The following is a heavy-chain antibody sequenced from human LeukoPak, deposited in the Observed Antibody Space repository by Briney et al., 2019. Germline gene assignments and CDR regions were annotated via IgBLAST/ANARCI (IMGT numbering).Heavy chain of an antibody. CDR3: ARGSAAGRSSFDY. CDR1: GGTFSSYA. Sequence: ASVKVSCKASGGTFSSYAISWVRQAPGQGLEWMGGIIPIFGTANYAQKFQGRVTITADEFTSTAYMELSSLRSEDTAVYYCARGSAAGRSSFDYWGQGTLVTVSS. D-gene: IGHD6-13*01. V-gene: IGHV1-69*13. J-gene: IGHJ4*02. CDR2: IIPIFGTA.